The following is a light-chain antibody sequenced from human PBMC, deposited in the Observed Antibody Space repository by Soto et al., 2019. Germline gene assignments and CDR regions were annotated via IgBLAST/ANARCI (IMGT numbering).Light chain of an antibody. CDR1: SSNIASNT. CDR2: SND. V-gene: IGLV1-44*01. Sequence: QSVLTEPPSASRTPGQRVTVSCSGSSSNIASNTVNWYQQLPGPAPKLLIYSNDQRPSGVPDRFSASKSGTSASLAISGLQSEDEADYYCASWDDSLNRPVFGTGTKVTAL. J-gene: IGLJ1*01. CDR3: ASWDDSLNRPV.